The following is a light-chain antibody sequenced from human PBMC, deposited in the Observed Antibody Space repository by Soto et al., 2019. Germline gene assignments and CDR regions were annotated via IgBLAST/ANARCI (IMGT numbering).Light chain of an antibody. CDR3: QQSYSSPLLA. V-gene: IGKV1-39*01. J-gene: IGKJ4*01. CDR1: QIIDSY. CDR2: GVS. Sequence: DIHMTQSPSSLYASIGDRVTITCRASQIIDSYLYWYQQKGGKAPKLLIYGVSKLQSGVPPRFSGSGSGTEFTLTITGLQPEDFATYYCQQSYSSPLLAFGGGTKVEIK.